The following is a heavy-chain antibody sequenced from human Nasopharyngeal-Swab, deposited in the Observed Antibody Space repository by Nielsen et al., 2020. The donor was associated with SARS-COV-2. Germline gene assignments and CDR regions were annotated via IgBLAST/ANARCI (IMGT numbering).Heavy chain of an antibody. V-gene: IGHV4-59*13. CDR2: IYYSGST. CDR3: ARYPSRDWYFDL. CDR1: GGSIRSYY. J-gene: IGHJ2*01. Sequence: GSLRLSCTVSGGSIRSYYWSWIRQPPGKGLEWIGYIYYSGSTNYNPSLKSRVTISVDTSKNQFSLKLSSVTAADTAVYYCARYPSRDWYFDLWGRGTLVTVSS.